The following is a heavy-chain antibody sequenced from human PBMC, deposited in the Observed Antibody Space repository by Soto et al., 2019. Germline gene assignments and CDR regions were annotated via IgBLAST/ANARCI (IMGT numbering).Heavy chain of an antibody. V-gene: IGHV3-7*05. CDR2: INEDGGEK. D-gene: IGHD3-16*01. CDR1: GFTFSSFW. CDR3: ASGGHVDY. Sequence: EVQLAESGGDLVQSGGSLRLSCAASGFTFSSFWMTWVRQAPGKGLEWVANINEDGGEKHYVDSVKGRFTISRDNTKNSLYLQMNSLRAEDTAVYYCASGGHVDYCGQGTLGTVSS. J-gene: IGHJ4*02.